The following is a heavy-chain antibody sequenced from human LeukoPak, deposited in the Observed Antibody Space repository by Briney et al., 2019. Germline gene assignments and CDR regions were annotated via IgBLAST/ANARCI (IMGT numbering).Heavy chain of an antibody. CDR2: INPNSGDT. CDR1: GYTFTGYY. Sequence: ASVKVSCKASGYTFTGYYIHWVRQAPGHGLEWMGRINPNSGDTNFAQKFQGRVTMSRDTSITTAYMELTRLRSDDTAVYYCARSAGHCTNGICFTDYYMDVWGKGTTVTVSS. D-gene: IGHD2-8*01. V-gene: IGHV1-2*02. J-gene: IGHJ6*03. CDR3: ARSAGHCTNGICFTDYYMDV.